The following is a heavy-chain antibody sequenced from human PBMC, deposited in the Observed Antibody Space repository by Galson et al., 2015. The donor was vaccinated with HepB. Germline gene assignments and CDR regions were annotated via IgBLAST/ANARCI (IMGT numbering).Heavy chain of an antibody. D-gene: IGHD1-7*01. J-gene: IGHJ5*02. V-gene: IGHV1-69*13. CDR3: AGVRGLELRNWFDP. Sequence: SVKVSCKASGGTFSNYAITWVRQAPGQGLEWMGGIIPIFGSANYAQRFQGRVTITADETTNTAYLELSSLRSDDTAIYFCAGVRGLELRNWFDPWGLGTLVTVSS. CDR1: GGTFSNYA. CDR2: IIPIFGSA.